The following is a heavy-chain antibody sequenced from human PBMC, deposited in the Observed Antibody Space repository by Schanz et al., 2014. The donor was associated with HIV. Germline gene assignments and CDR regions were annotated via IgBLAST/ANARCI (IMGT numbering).Heavy chain of an antibody. Sequence: QEQLVESGGGVVQPGRSLKLSCVASGFPFNSYGMHWVRQAPGKGLEWEEVTSYDGIKKNFADSVRGRFTMSRDNSKNTLYLQMNNLRAEDTAVYGCARQGLRFSFWLDYWGQGTPVTVS. CDR2: TSYDGIKK. J-gene: IGHJ4*02. CDR3: ARQGLRFSFWLDY. CDR1: GFPFNSYG. V-gene: IGHV3-30*03. D-gene: IGHD4-17*01.